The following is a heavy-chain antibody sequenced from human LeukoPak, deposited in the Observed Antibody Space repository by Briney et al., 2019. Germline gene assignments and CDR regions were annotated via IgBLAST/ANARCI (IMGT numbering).Heavy chain of an antibody. D-gene: IGHD5-12*01. Sequence: GGSLRLSCAASGFTFSSYAMHWVRQAPAKGLEWVAGISYDGSNKYYADSVKGRFTISRDNSKNTLYLQMNSLRAEDTAVYYCARDSLLSGYDWPYYFDYWGQGTLVTVSS. J-gene: IGHJ4*02. CDR3: ARDSLLSGYDWPYYFDY. CDR2: ISYDGSNK. V-gene: IGHV3-30*01. CDR1: GFTFSSYA.